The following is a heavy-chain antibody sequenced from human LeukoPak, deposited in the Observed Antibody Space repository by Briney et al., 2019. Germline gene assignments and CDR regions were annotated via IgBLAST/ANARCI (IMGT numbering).Heavy chain of an antibody. Sequence: SETLSLTCTVSGGSISVYYWSWIRQPPGKGLEWIGEINHSGSTNYNPSLKSRVTISVDTSKNQFSLKLSSVTAADTAVYYCARGGGARGGYYFDYWGQGTLVTVSS. J-gene: IGHJ4*02. CDR2: INHSGST. CDR3: ARGGGARGGYYFDY. D-gene: IGHD1-26*01. V-gene: IGHV4-34*01. CDR1: GGSISVYY.